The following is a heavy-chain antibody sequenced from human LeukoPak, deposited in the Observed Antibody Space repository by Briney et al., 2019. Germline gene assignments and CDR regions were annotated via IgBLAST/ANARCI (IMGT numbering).Heavy chain of an antibody. J-gene: IGHJ4*02. CDR3: ARPFPGGSGSYYIDY. CDR1: GFTFSSYS. V-gene: IGHV3-21*01. Sequence: GGSLRLSCAASGFTFSSYSMNWVRQAPGKGLEWVSSISSSSSYIYYADSVKGRFTISRDNAKNLLYLQMNSLRAEDTAVYYCARPFPGGSGSYYIDYWGQGTLVTVSS. D-gene: IGHD3-10*01. CDR2: ISSSSSYI.